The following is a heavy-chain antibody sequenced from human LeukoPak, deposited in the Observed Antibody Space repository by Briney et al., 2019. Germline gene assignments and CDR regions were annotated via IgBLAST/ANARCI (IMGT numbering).Heavy chain of an antibody. V-gene: IGHV3-66*03. CDR1: GFTVSSNY. CDR3: ARDLGGQQQLVFDY. Sequence: GWALRVSCAASGFTVSSNYMSWVRQAPAKGLEGVSVIYSWGCTYYADSMNGGFTISRDKSKNTLYLQMNSLRAEATAVYYCARDLGGQQQLVFDYWGQGTLVTVSS. CDR2: IYSWGCT. J-gene: IGHJ4*02. D-gene: IGHD6-13*01.